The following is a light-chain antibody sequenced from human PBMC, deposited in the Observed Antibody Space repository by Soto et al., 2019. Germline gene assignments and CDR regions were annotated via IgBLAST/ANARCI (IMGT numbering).Light chain of an antibody. CDR2: LNSDGSH. V-gene: IGLV4-69*01. CDR1: SGHSNYA. Sequence: QSVLTQSPSASASLGASVKLTCTLSSGHSNYAIAGHQQQSEKGPRFLMNLNSDGSHSKGGGPPDRFSGSSSGAERYLTIASLESEDAADYYCQTWGSGIVVFGGGTKLTVL. J-gene: IGLJ2*01. CDR3: QTWGSGIVV.